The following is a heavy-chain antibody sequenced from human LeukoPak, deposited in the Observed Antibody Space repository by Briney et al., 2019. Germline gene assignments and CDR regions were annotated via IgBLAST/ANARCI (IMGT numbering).Heavy chain of an antibody. D-gene: IGHD1-14*01. CDR3: AKDRSALTWYYFDY. CDR1: GFTFSSYG. J-gene: IGHJ4*02. Sequence: PGGSLRLSCAASGFTFSSYGMHWVRQAPGKGLEWVAVISYDGSNKYYADSVKGRFTISRDNSKNTLYLQMNSLRAEDTAIYYCAKDRSALTWYYFDYWGQGALVTVSS. CDR2: ISYDGSNK. V-gene: IGHV3-30*18.